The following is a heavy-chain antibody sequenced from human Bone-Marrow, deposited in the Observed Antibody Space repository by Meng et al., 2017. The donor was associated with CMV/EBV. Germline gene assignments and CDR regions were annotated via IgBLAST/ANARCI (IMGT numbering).Heavy chain of an antibody. J-gene: IGHJ5*02. CDR2: IIPSIEAP. V-gene: IGHV1-69*01. CDR1: GAIFSTYG. Sequence: SGAIFSTYGRSWVRQAPEQGVEWMGGIIPSIEAPHYAQKFQGRVTITADESTTTGFMELHSLTSEDTAIYYCARGKIIAALNTWFDPWGQGTLVTVSS. D-gene: IGHD6-6*01. CDR3: ARGKIIAALNTWFDP.